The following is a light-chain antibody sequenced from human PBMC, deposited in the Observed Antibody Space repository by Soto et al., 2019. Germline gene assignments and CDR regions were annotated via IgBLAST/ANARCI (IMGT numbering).Light chain of an antibody. CDR1: QSVRDN. CDR2: RAS. J-gene: IGKJ2*01. Sequence: EILLTQSPGALAVSPGEVATLSRRASQSVRDNLAWYQQKPGQAPRLLTYRASIRATGVPARFSGSGSGTEFTLTISGLQSEDVSIYFCQHYNFWPHSFGQGTKVDIK. CDR3: QHYNFWPHS. V-gene: IGKV3-15*01.